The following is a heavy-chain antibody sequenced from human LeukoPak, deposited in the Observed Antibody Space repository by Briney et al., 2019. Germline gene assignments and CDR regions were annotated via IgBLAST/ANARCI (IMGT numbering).Heavy chain of an antibody. CDR1: GGSIRSESYY. CDR2: IYSSGSS. CDR3: ARDMTGSGWNDAFDI. J-gene: IGHJ3*02. D-gene: IGHD6-19*01. Sequence: MSSETLSLTCTVSGGSIRSESYYWSWIRQPAGKGLEWIGRIYSSGSSKFNPSLKSRVTISIDTSKNQFSLNLSSVTAADTAVYYCARDMTGSGWNDAFDIWGQGTMVTVSS. V-gene: IGHV4-61*02.